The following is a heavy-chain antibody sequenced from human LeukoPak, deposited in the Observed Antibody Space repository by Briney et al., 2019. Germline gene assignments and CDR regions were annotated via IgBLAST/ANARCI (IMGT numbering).Heavy chain of an antibody. CDR1: GYTFTSYY. CDR2: INPSGGST. J-gene: IGHJ6*02. CDR3: ARAGYCSGGSCYRSDYYYGMDV. D-gene: IGHD2-15*01. Sequence: ASVKVSCKASGYTFTSYYMHWVRQAPGQGLEWVGVINPSGGSTSYAQKFQGRVTMTRDTSTSTVYMELSSLRSEDTAVYYCARAGYCSGGSCYRSDYYYGMDVWGQGTTVTVSS. V-gene: IGHV1-46*01.